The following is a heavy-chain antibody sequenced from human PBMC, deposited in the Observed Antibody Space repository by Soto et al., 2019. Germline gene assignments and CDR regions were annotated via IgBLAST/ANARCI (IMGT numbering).Heavy chain of an antibody. CDR1: GGSFSGYY. CDR3: ARGPYYDFWSGYQTGRYYYYGMDV. D-gene: IGHD3-3*01. J-gene: IGHJ6*02. CDR2: LNHSGST. Sequence: PSETLSLTCAVYGGSFSGYYWSWIRQPPGKGLEWIGELNHSGSTNYNPSIKSRVTISVDTSKNQFSLKLSSVTAADTAVYYCARGPYYDFWSGYQTGRYYYYGMDVWGQGTTVTVSS. V-gene: IGHV4-34*01.